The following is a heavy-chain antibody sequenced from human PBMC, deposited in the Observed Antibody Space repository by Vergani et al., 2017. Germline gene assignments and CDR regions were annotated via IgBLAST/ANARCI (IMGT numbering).Heavy chain of an antibody. CDR3: STYNVGASFS. V-gene: IGHV3-15*01. J-gene: IGHJ4*02. D-gene: IGHD5-24*01. CDR1: GLNFNEAW. Sequence: EVQVVESGGGLLKPGDRLRLSCTVSGLNFNEAWMTWVRQAPGKGLEWLGRILSKKDGGTADYSPHVGGAINISRDDSKNTIYLDINSLRTEDTGIYYCSTYNVGASFSWGPGTLVTVSS. CDR2: ILSKKDGGTA.